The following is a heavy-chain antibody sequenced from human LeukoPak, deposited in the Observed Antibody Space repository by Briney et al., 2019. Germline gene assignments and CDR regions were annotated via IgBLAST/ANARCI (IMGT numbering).Heavy chain of an antibody. D-gene: IGHD3-22*01. CDR3: ARDRDTSGQPDY. Sequence: GGSLRLSCAASGFTFSSYTMNWVRQAPGKGLEWVASISSSSTYIYHADSLKGRFTISRDHAQNSLYLHMNSLRAEDTAGYYCARDRDTSGQPDYWGQGALVTVSS. CDR2: ISSSSTYI. CDR1: GFTFSSYT. V-gene: IGHV3-21*01. J-gene: IGHJ4*02.